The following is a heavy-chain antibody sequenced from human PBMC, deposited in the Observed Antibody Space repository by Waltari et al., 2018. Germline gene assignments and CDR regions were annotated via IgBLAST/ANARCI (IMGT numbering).Heavy chain of an antibody. CDR2: IYYSGST. Sequence: QLQLQESGPGLVKPSETLSLTCTVSGGSLSLRRYYWGWIRQPPGKGLEWIGRIYYSGSTYYNPSLKSRVTISVDTSKNQFSLKLSSVTAADTAVYYCVGYSSSSDAFDIWGQGTMVTVSS. V-gene: IGHV4-39*01. CDR3: VGYSSSSDAFDI. D-gene: IGHD6-6*01. J-gene: IGHJ3*02. CDR1: GGSLSLRRYY.